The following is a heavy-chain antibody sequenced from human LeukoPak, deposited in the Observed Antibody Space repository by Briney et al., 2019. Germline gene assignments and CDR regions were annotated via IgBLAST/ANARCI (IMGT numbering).Heavy chain of an antibody. Sequence: HPGGSLRLSCAASGFTVSSTYMSWVRQAPGKGLEWVSVIYSGGSTYYADSVKGRFTISRDNSKNTLYLQMNSLRAEDTAVYYCARYPGGYCSSTSCPGDAFDIWGQGTMVTVSS. CDR2: IYSGGST. D-gene: IGHD2-2*01. CDR1: GFTVSSTY. J-gene: IGHJ3*02. CDR3: ARYPGGYCSSTSCPGDAFDI. V-gene: IGHV3-53*01.